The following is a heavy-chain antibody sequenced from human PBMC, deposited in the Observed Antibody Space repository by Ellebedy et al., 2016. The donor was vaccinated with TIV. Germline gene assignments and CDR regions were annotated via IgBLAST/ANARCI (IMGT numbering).Heavy chain of an antibody. CDR1: GFSFRSYW. Sequence: GESLKISCAASGFSFRSYWMSWVRQAPGKGLEWVANIYQDGSFRFYAESVKGRFTISSDNAKSSLILQMNSLRAEDTAVYYCARRGAYGDYAVQVNSWFDRWGQGTLVAVSS. CDR2: IYQDGSFR. CDR3: ARRGAYGDYAVQVNSWFDR. J-gene: IGHJ5*02. D-gene: IGHD4-17*01. V-gene: IGHV3-7*03.